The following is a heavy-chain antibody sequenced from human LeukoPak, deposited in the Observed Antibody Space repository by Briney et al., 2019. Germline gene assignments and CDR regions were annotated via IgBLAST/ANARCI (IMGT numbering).Heavy chain of an antibody. Sequence: SETLSLTCTVSGVAISSYYWSLVRQPPGKGLECSWYIYYSVSTNYNPSLKSRVTISVDTCKNQFSLKLITVTAAETAVYYCARDIVKYDFWRGYYRQWGAFDIWGQGTMVTVYS. V-gene: IGHV4-59*01. CDR3: ARDIVKYDFWRGYYRQWGAFDI. CDR1: GVAISSYY. CDR2: IYYSVST. D-gene: IGHD3-3*01. J-gene: IGHJ3*02.